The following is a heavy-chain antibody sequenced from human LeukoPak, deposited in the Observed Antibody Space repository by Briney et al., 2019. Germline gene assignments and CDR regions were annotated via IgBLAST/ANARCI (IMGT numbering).Heavy chain of an antibody. CDR2: IYYSGST. V-gene: IGHV4-59*01. J-gene: IGHJ5*02. D-gene: IGHD3-10*01. CDR3: ARGFNGGRRSWWFDP. CDR1: GGSISSYY. Sequence: SETLSLTCTVSGGSISSYYWSWIRQPPGKGLEWIGYIYYSGSTNYNPSLKSRVTISVDTSKNQFSLKLSSMTAADTAVYYCARGFNGGRRSWWFDPWGQGTLVTVSS.